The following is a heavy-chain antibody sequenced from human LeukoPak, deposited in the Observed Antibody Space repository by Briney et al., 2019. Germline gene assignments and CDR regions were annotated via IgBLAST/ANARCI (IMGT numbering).Heavy chain of an antibody. CDR1: GFTFSLYE. Sequence: PGGSLRLSCAASGFTFSLYETTWVRQAPGKGLEWVSYITRSGSTTYYADSVKGRFTISRDNAKNSLYLQMNSLTTEDTAVYYCARDMAAAGDYWGQGTLVTVSS. CDR3: ARDMAAAGDY. CDR2: ITRSGSTT. D-gene: IGHD6-13*01. V-gene: IGHV3-48*03. J-gene: IGHJ4*02.